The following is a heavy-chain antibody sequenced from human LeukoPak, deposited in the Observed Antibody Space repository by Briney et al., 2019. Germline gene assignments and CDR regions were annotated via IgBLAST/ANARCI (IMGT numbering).Heavy chain of an antibody. CDR3: AMDGGREPGWPTIDY. V-gene: IGHV4-61*01. D-gene: IGHD2-15*01. CDR2: IFHSGST. J-gene: IGHJ4*02. Sequence: SETLSLTCAVSGGSVSSGYYFWSWIRQPPGKALEWIGYIFHSGSTNYNPSLKSRVTLSVDTSKNQFSLNLSSVTAADTAVYYCAMDGGREPGWPTIDYGGRETLVTVSS. CDR1: GGSVSSGYYF.